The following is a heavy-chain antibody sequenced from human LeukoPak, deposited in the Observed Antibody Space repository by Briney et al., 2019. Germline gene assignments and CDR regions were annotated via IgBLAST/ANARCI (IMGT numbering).Heavy chain of an antibody. CDR2: IYNSGST. Sequence: SETLSLTCTVSGGSISSSSYYWGWIRQPPGKGLEWIGYIYNSGSTNYNPSLKSRVTISVDTSKNQFSLKLTSVTAADTAVYYCARVSVVTADFDYWGQGTLVTVSS. J-gene: IGHJ4*02. V-gene: IGHV4-61*05. D-gene: IGHD4-23*01. CDR1: GGSISSSSYY. CDR3: ARVSVVTADFDY.